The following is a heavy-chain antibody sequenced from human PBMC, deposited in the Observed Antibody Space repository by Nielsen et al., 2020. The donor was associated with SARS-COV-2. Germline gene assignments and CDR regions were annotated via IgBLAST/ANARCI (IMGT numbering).Heavy chain of an antibody. CDR3: AKDSRGNYYYGMDV. CDR2: ISYDGSNK. Sequence: GGSLRLSCAASGFIFSSYGMHWVRQAPGKGLEWVVVISYDGSNKYYADSVKGRFTISRDNSKNTLYLQMNSLRAEDTAVYYCAKDSRGNYYYGMDVWGQGTTVTVSS. V-gene: IGHV3-30*18. J-gene: IGHJ6*02. CDR1: GFIFSSYG.